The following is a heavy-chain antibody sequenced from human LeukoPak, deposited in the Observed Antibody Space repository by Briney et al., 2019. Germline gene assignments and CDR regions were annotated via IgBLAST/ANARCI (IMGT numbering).Heavy chain of an antibody. CDR3: ARDRGSITGTTYVDY. D-gene: IGHD1-7*01. CDR2: INPNSGGT. J-gene: IGHJ4*02. V-gene: IGHV1-2*02. Sequence: ASVKVSCKASGYTFTGYYMHWVRQAPGQGLEWMGWINPNSGGTNYAQKFQGRVTMTRDTSTSTAYMELSRLRSDDTAVYYCARDRGSITGTTYVDYWGQGTLVTVSS. CDR1: GYTFTGYY.